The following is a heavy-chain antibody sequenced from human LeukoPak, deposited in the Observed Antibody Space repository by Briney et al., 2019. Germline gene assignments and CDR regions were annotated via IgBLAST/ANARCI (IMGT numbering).Heavy chain of an antibody. CDR3: ANSGYDYNWIDP. CDR1: GYTFTGYY. CDR2: INPNSGGT. D-gene: IGHD5-12*01. V-gene: IGHV1-2*02. J-gene: IGHJ5*02. Sequence: ASVKLSCKASGYTFTGYYMHWVRQTPGQGLEWMGWINPNSGGTDYAQKFQGRVTMTRDTSISTAYMELSRLRSDDTAVYYCANSGYDYNWIDPCGRGTPVTVSS.